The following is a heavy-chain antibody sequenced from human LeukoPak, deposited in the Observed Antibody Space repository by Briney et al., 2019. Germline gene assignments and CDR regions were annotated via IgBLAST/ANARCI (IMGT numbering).Heavy chain of an antibody. V-gene: IGHV4-30-2*01. Sequence: SETLSLTCAVSGGSISSGGYSWSWIRQPPGKGLEWIGYIYHSGSTYYNPSLKSRVTISVDRSKNQFSLKLSSVTAADTAVYYCARGPRESYHDYWGQGTLVTVSS. CDR1: GGSISSGGYS. CDR2: IYHSGST. CDR3: ARGPRESYHDY. J-gene: IGHJ4*02. D-gene: IGHD1-26*01.